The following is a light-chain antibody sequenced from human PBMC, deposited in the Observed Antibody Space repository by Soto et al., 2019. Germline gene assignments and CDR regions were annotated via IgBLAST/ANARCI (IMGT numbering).Light chain of an antibody. V-gene: IGKV4-1*01. CDR3: QQYYSTPLT. CDR2: WAS. Sequence: IVVTQSADSLAVSLGERATINCRSSQSVLFSTNNKNYLAWYQQKPGQPPKLLLYWASTRESGVPDRFSGSGSGTDFTLTISSLQAEDVAVYYCQQYYSTPLTLGGGTKVDIK. CDR1: QSVLFSTNNKNY. J-gene: IGKJ4*01.